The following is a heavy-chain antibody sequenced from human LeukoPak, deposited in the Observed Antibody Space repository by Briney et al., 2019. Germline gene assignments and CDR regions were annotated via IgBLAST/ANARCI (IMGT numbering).Heavy chain of an antibody. J-gene: IGHJ4*02. D-gene: IGHD3/OR15-3a*01. CDR1: GFPFSSYS. Sequence: GSLRLSCAASGFPFSSYSMNWVRQAPGKGLEWVSYISSSSSTIYYADSEKGRFTISRENDKNSLYLKMVSQRAEDTAVYYCARDDTGLGLWGQGTLVTVSS. CDR3: ARDDTGLGL. V-gene: IGHV3-48*04. CDR2: ISSSSSTI.